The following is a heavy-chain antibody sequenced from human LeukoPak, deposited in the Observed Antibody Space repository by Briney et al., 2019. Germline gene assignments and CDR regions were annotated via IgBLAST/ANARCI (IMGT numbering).Heavy chain of an antibody. CDR2: ISYDGSKQ. V-gene: IGHV3-30*18. D-gene: IGHD2-15*01. CDR3: AKDMFPGLGSAYDI. J-gene: IGHJ3*02. CDR1: GFTFSSYG. Sequence: GGSLRLSCAASGFTFSSYGMHWVRQAPGKGREWVAVISYDGSKQSYVDSGKSRFTISRDNSKNTLYLQISSLSAEDTAVYFCAKDMFPGLGSAYDIWGQGTMVTVSS.